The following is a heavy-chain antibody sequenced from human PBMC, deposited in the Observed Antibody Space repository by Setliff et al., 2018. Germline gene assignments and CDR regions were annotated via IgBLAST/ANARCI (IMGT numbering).Heavy chain of an antibody. Sequence: PSETLSLTCTVSGGSISSSSYYWGWIRQPPGKGLEWIGIIYYSGSTYYNPSLKSRVTISVDTSKNQFSLKLSSVTAADTAVYYCARQQQLVIGSTAYYYYGMDVWGQGTTVTVSS. CDR2: IYYSGST. CDR1: GGSISSSSYY. CDR3: ARQQQLVIGSTAYYYYGMDV. D-gene: IGHD6-13*01. V-gene: IGHV4-39*07. J-gene: IGHJ6*02.